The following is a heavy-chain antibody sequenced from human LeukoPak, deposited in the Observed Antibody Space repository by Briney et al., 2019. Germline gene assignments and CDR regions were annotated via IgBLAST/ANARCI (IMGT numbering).Heavy chain of an antibody. CDR3: ARHVRGFGDYYMDV. Sequence: SETLSLTCTVSGGSISSSNYYWGWIRQPPGKGLEWIANINYRGSTYYNPSVKSRVTISVDTSKNQFSLKLSSVTAADTAIYYCARHVRGFGDYYMDVWGKGTTVTISS. V-gene: IGHV4-39*01. CDR2: INYRGST. J-gene: IGHJ6*03. CDR1: GGSISSSNYY. D-gene: IGHD3-10*01.